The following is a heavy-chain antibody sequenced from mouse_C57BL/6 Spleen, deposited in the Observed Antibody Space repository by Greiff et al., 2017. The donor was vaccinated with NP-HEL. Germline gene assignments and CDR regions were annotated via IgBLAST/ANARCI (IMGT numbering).Heavy chain of an antibody. D-gene: IGHD1-1*01. V-gene: IGHV3-6*01. CDR2: ISYDGSN. Sequence: EVQLQESGPGLVKPSQSLSLTCSVTGYSITSGYYWNWIRQFPGNKLEWMGYISYDGSNNYNPFLKNRISITRDTSKNLFFLKLNSVTTEDTATYYCASITTVVGSNYAMDYWGQGTSVTVSS. CDR1: GYSITSGYY. J-gene: IGHJ4*01. CDR3: ASITTVVGSNYAMDY.